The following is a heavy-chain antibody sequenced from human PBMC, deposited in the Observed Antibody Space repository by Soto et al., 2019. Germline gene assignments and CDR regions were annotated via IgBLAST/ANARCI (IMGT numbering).Heavy chain of an antibody. CDR3: ARQWRDCTNGVCRLYYFDY. Sequence: SETLSLTCTVSGGSISSYYWSWIRQPPGKGLEWIGYIYYSGSTNYNPSLKSRVTISVDTSKNQFSLKLSSVTAADTAVYYCARQWRDCTNGVCRLYYFDYWGQGTLVTVSS. CDR1: GGSISSYY. V-gene: IGHV4-59*08. CDR2: IYYSGST. D-gene: IGHD2-8*01. J-gene: IGHJ4*02.